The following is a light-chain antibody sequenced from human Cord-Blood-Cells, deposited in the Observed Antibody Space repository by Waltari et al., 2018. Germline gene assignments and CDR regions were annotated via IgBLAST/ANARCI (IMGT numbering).Light chain of an antibody. J-gene: IGLJ1*01. V-gene: IGLV2-23*01. CDR2: EGS. Sequence: QSALTQPASVSGSPGQSITISCTGTSRDVGSYKLSSWYQQHPCKAPKLMIYEGSKRPSGVSNRFSGSKSGNTASLTISGLQAEDEADYYCCSYAGSFYVFGTGTKVTVL. CDR1: SRDVGSYKL. CDR3: CSYAGSFYV.